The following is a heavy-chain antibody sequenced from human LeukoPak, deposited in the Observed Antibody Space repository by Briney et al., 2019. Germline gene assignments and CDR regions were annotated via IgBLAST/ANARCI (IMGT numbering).Heavy chain of an antibody. D-gene: IGHD7-27*01. V-gene: IGHV3-53*01. J-gene: IGHJ2*01. Sequence: PGGSLRLSRAASGFTFSSYTMSWVRQAPGKGLEWVSVIYSGGDIYYAHSVKGRFTISRDSSKNTLYLQMNSLRVEDTAVYYCARAAGDRIGYFDLWGRGTLVTVSS. CDR3: ARAAGDRIGYFDL. CDR1: GFTFSSYT. CDR2: IYSGGDI.